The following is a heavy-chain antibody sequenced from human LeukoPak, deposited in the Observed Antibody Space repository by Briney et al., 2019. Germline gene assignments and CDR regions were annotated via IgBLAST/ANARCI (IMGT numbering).Heavy chain of an antibody. D-gene: IGHD3-10*01. CDR1: GYTFTGYY. V-gene: IGHV1-2*02. CDR2: INPNSGGT. Sequence: ASVKVSCKASGYTFTGYYMHGVRQAPGQGLEWMGWINPNSGGTNYAQKFQGRVTMTRDTSISTAYMELSRLRSDDTAVYYCAREEGSGSYQLCNWFDPWGQGTLVTVSS. J-gene: IGHJ5*02. CDR3: AREEGSGSYQLCNWFDP.